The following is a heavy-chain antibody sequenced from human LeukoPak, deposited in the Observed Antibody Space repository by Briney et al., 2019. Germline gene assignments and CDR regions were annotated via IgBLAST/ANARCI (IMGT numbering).Heavy chain of an antibody. D-gene: IGHD5-18*01. CDR2: IYYSGST. CDR1: SGSISSYY. V-gene: IGHV4-59*01. Sequence: SETLSLTCTVSSGSISSYYWSWIRQPPGKGLEWMGYIYYSGSTNYNPSLKSRVTISVDTSKNQSSLKLSSVTAADTAVYYCARTGYSYGYRYYYYYMDVWGKGTTVTVSS. CDR3: ARTGYSYGYRYYYYYMDV. J-gene: IGHJ6*03.